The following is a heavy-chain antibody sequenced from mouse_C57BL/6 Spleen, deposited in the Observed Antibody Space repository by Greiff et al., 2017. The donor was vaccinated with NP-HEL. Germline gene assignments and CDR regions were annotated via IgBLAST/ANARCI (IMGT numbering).Heavy chain of an antibody. V-gene: IGHV1-81*01. CDR2: IYPRSGNT. CDR1: GYTFTSYG. Sequence: QVQLQQSGAELARPGASVKLSCKASGYTFTSYGISWVKQRTGQGLEWIGEIYPRSGNTYYNEKFKGKATLTADKSSSTAYMELRSLTSEDSAVYFCARFYFGSSYVDYYAMDYWGQGTSVTVSS. CDR3: ARFYFGSSYVDYYAMDY. D-gene: IGHD1-1*01. J-gene: IGHJ4*01.